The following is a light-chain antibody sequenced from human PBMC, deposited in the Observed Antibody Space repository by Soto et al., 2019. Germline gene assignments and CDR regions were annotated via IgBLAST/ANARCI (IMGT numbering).Light chain of an antibody. Sequence: DIVMTQSPDSLAVSLGERATINCKSSLSILYSSNNKNYLAWYQQKPGQPPKLLIYWASTRESGVPDRFSGSGSGTDFTLTISSLQAEDVAVYYCQQYYSTPLTFGGGTKVAIK. CDR1: LSILYSSNNKNY. CDR3: QQYYSTPLT. V-gene: IGKV4-1*01. J-gene: IGKJ4*01. CDR2: WAS.